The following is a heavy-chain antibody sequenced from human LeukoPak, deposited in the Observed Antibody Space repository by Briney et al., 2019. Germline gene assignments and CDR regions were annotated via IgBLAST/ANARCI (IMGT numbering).Heavy chain of an antibody. Sequence: ASVKVSCKVSGHSLAKLAMHWVRQAPGKGLEWVGGFDPEEGETFYAQEVLGRVSMTEDTSTDTAYMELSSLTSEDTAVYYCAILPLTVVTPLDVWGQGTTVTVSS. CDR3: AILPLTVVTPLDV. J-gene: IGHJ6*02. V-gene: IGHV1-24*01. D-gene: IGHD4-23*01. CDR2: FDPEEGET. CDR1: GHSLAKLA.